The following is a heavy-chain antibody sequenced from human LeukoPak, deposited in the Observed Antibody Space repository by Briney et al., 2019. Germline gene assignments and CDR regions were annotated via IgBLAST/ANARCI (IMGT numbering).Heavy chain of an antibody. Sequence: PGGSLRLSCAASGFTVSSNYMSWVRQAPGKGLEWVSAITGSGGSTYYADSVEGRFTISRDNFKNMLYLQMDSLRAEDTALYYCAKNSPRYCGGDCPLDSWGQGTLVTVSS. J-gene: IGHJ4*02. CDR3: AKNSPRYCGGDCPLDS. CDR1: GFTVSSNY. D-gene: IGHD2-21*02. V-gene: IGHV3-23*01. CDR2: ITGSGGST.